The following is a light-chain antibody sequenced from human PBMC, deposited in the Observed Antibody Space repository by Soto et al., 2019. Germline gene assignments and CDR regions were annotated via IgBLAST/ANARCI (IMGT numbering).Light chain of an antibody. CDR2: GAT. Sequence: ENVLTQSPGSLSLSPGERATLSCRASQSVSSNYLAWYQQKPGQSPRLLIYGATNRTTGIPDRFSASGCRTEFTSIISRLEPEDFAQYFCQQYGRSPYTFGQGTQLDIK. V-gene: IGKV3-20*01. CDR3: QQYGRSPYT. CDR1: QSVSSNY. J-gene: IGKJ2*01.